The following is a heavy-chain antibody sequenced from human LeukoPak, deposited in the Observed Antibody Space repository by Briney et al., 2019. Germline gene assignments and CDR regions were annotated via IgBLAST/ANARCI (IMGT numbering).Heavy chain of an antibody. V-gene: IGHV1-46*01. D-gene: IGHD6-6*01. CDR3: ARDDDQWQLVVGTLVW. CDR2: INPSGGST. CDR1: GYTVTSYY. Sequence: ASVTVSCTASGYTVTSYYMHWVRQAPGQGLEWMGIINPSGGSTSYAQKFQGRVTMTRDTSTSTVYMELSSLRSEDTAVYYCARDDDQWQLVVGTLVWWGQGTLVTVSS. J-gene: IGHJ4*02.